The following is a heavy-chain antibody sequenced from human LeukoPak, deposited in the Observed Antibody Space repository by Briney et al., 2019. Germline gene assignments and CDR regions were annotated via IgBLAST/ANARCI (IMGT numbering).Heavy chain of an antibody. J-gene: IGHJ5*02. CDR3: ARVDGSCSGGSCPSGNWFDP. Sequence: LESLSLTCTVSGYSICNGYYWSWIRQPPGKGLEWIGEINHSGSTNYNPSLKSRVTISVDTSKNQFSLKLSSVTAADTAVYYCARVDGSCSGGSCPSGNWFDPWGQGTLVTVSS. V-gene: IGHV4-38-2*02. CDR2: INHSGST. D-gene: IGHD2-15*01. CDR1: GYSICNGYY.